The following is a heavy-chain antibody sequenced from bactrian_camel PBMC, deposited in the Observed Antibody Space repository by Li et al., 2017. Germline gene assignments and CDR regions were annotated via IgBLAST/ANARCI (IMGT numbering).Heavy chain of an antibody. D-gene: IGHD7*01. V-gene: IGHV3S40*01. CDR2: ITNGGGYT. CDR1: GFTFSVYD. J-gene: IGHJ4*01. Sequence: DVQLVESGGGSVQAGGSLTLSCAASGFTFSVYDMSWVRQAPGKGLEWVSGITNGGGYTYYAEAVKGRFTLSRDNAKNTLYLQLNSLKTEDTAMYYCAPPPAGVSGQGTQVTVS.